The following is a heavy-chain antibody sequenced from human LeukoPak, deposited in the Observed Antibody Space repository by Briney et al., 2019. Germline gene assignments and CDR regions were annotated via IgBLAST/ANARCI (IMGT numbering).Heavy chain of an antibody. J-gene: IGHJ4*02. D-gene: IGHD6-19*01. V-gene: IGHV4-4*07. CDR3: AIGYFSRGWSQHY. CDR1: GFSISNYD. CDR2: IHTSGST. Sequence: KTSETLSLTCTASGFSISNYDWSWIRQPAGKGLEWIGQIHTSGSTNYNPPLKSRVTMSIHTPEVQVSVPIRSVTAADTSLYGCAIGYFSRGWSQHYWGQGTLVTVSS.